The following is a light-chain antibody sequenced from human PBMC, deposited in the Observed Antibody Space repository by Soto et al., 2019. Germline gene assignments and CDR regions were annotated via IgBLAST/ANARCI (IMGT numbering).Light chain of an antibody. V-gene: IGLV2-23*02. CDR1: SSDVGSYNL. J-gene: IGLJ2*01. CDR2: EVS. Sequence: QSALTQPASMSGSPGQSITISCTGTSSDVGSYNLVSWYRQHPGKVPKLMIYEVSKRPSGISNRFSGSKSGNKASLTISGLQAEDEADYYCCSYAGSRVVFGGGTKLTVL. CDR3: CSYAGSRVV.